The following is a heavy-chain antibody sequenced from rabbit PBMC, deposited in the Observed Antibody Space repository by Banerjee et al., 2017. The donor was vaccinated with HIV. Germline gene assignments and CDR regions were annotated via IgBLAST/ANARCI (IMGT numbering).Heavy chain of an antibody. V-gene: IGHV1S45*01. D-gene: IGHD8-1*01. CDR2: INTSTGNT. CDR3: ARDGADSNYSFNL. CDR1: GIDFSSYYY. J-gene: IGHJ4*01. Sequence: QQQLEESGGGLVKPGGTLTLTCKASGIDFSSYYYMCWVRQAPGKGLEWIACINTSTGNTVYASWAKGRFTISKTSSTTVTLQMTSLTAADTATYFCARDGADSNYSFNLWGQGTLVTVS.